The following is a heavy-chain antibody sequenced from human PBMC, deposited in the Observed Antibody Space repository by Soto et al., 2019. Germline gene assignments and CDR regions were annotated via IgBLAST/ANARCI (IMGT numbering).Heavy chain of an antibody. D-gene: IGHD3-10*01. Sequence: QVQLQESGPGLVKPSETLSLTCTVSGGSISSYYWSWIRQPPGKGLEWIGYIYYSGSTNYNPSLKSRVTISVDTSKNQFSLKLSSVTAADTAVYYCARDREPYYGSGRDAFDIWGQGTMVTVSS. CDR1: GGSISSYY. CDR2: IYYSGST. V-gene: IGHV4-59*01. CDR3: ARDREPYYGSGRDAFDI. J-gene: IGHJ3*02.